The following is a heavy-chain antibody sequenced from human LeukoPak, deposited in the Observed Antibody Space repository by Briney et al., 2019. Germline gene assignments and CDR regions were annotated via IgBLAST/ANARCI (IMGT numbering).Heavy chain of an antibody. CDR2: INGAGSST. V-gene: IGHV3-74*01. J-gene: IGHJ4*02. CDR1: GFTFSRHW. Sequence: GGSLRLSCVVSGFTFSRHWRRWVRQAPGKGLVWVSHINGAGSSTNYADSVRGRFTISRDSAKNTLYLQMNSLRAEDTAVYYCARDGVPAAADYWGQGTVVTVSS. D-gene: IGHD2-2*01. CDR3: ARDGVPAAADY.